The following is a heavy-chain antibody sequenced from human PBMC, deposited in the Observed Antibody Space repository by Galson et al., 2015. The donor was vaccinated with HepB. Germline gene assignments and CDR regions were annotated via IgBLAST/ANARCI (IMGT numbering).Heavy chain of an antibody. CDR2: ISYDGSNK. CDR1: GFTFSSYA. V-gene: IGHV3-30*04. D-gene: IGHD5-18*01. J-gene: IGHJ4*02. CDR3: ARATHTAMVTVDY. Sequence: SLRLSCAASGFTFSSYAMHWVRQAPGKGLEWVAVISYDGSNKYYADSVKGRFTTSRDNSKNTLYLQMNSLRAEDTAVYYCARATHTAMVTVDYWGQGTLVTVSS.